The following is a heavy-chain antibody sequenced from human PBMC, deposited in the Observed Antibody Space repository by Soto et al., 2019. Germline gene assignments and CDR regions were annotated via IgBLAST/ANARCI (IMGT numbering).Heavy chain of an antibody. CDR1: GFTFSSYW. CDR3: ARGKYCSSTSCRGENWFDP. V-gene: IGHV3-74*01. J-gene: IGHJ5*02. D-gene: IGHD2-2*01. CDR2: INSDGSST. Sequence: EVQLVESGGGLVQPGGSLRLSCAASGFTFSSYWMHWVRQAPGKGLVWVSRINSDGSSTSYADSVKGRFTISRDNAKNTLYLQMNSLRAEDTAVYYCARGKYCSSTSCRGENWFDPWGQGTLVTVSS.